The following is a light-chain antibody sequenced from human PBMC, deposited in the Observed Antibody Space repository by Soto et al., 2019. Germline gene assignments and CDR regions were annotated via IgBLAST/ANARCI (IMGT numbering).Light chain of an antibody. CDR2: GAS. J-gene: IGKJ1*01. Sequence: EIVLTQSPGTLSLSPGERATLSCRASQSVSSSYLAWYQQKPGQAPRLLIYGASSRATYIPDRFSGSGSGTDFTITISRLEPEDFAVYYCQQYGSSPPMTFGQGTKVEIK. V-gene: IGKV3-20*01. CDR1: QSVSSSY. CDR3: QQYGSSPPMT.